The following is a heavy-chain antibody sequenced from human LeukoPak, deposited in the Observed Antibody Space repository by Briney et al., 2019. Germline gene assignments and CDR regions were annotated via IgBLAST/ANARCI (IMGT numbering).Heavy chain of an antibody. V-gene: IGHV4-4*07. CDR1: GGSISSYY. CDR2: IYTSGST. D-gene: IGHD6-13*01. CDR3: ARDGKYSSSWFRSFDY. J-gene: IGHJ4*02. Sequence: PSETLSLTCTVSGGSISSYYWSWIRRPAGKGLEWIGRIYTSGSTNYNPSLKSRVTMSVDTSKNQFSLKLSSVTAADTAVYYCARDGKYSSSWFRSFDYWGQGTLVTVSS.